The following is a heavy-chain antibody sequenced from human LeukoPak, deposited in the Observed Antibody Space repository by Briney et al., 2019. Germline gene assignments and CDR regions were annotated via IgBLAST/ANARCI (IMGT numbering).Heavy chain of an antibody. D-gene: IGHD2-2*01. Sequence: PSETLSLTCAVSGYSISSGYYWGWIRQPPGKGLEGIGSIYHSGSTYYNPSLKSRVTISVDTSKNQFSLKLSSVTAADTAVYYCARHNYVPAAMVDVWGKGTTVTVSS. CDR1: GYSISSGYY. V-gene: IGHV4-38-2*01. CDR3: ARHNYVPAAMVDV. J-gene: IGHJ6*04. CDR2: IYHSGST.